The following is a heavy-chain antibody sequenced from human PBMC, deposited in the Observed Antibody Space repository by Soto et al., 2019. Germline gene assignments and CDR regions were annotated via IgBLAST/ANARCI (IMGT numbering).Heavy chain of an antibody. D-gene: IGHD3-22*01. Sequence: GESLKISCKGSEYSFAGYWITWVRQKPGKGLEWMGRIDPSDSQTYYSPSFRGHVTISVTKSITTVFLQWSSLRASDTAMYYCARQIYDSDTGPNFQYYFDSWGQGTPVTVSS. J-gene: IGHJ4*02. CDR2: IDPSDSQT. CDR3: ARQIYDSDTGPNFQYYFDS. CDR1: EYSFAGYW. V-gene: IGHV5-10-1*01.